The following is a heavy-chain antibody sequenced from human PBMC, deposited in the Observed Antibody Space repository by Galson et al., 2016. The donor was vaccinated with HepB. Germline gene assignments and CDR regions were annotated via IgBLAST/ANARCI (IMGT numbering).Heavy chain of an antibody. V-gene: IGHV3-23*01. Sequence: SLRLSCAASGFTFSSYAMSWVRQAPGKGLEWVSAITGSGGSTFYADSVKGRFTISRDNAKNSLYLQMNSLRAEDTAIYSCARTGGNNDFDYWGQGTLVTVSS. CDR2: ITGSGGST. CDR3: ARTGGNNDFDY. D-gene: IGHD4-23*01. CDR1: GFTFSSYA. J-gene: IGHJ4*02.